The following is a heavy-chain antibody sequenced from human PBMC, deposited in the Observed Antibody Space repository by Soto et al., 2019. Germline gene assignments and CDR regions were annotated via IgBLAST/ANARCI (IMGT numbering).Heavy chain of an antibody. V-gene: IGHV3-49*03. Sequence: GGSLRLSCTASGFTFGDYAMSWFRQAPGKGLEWVGFIRSKAYGGTKEYAASVKGRFTISRDDSKSIAYLQMNSLKTEDTAVYYCTRVDSGYGYYYMDVWGKGTTVTVSS. CDR3: TRVDSGYGYYYMDV. CDR2: IRSKAYGGTK. CDR1: GFTFGDYA. D-gene: IGHD5-12*01. J-gene: IGHJ6*03.